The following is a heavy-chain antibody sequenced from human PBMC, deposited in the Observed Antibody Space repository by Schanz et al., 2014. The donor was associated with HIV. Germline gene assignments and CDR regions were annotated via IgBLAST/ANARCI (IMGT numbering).Heavy chain of an antibody. CDR3: VRDSWGGSGDFDS. D-gene: IGHD2-21*01. CDR2: IWFDGTSK. V-gene: IGHV3-33*01. CDR1: GFIFSQSG. Sequence: QVQLVESGGGVVQPGRSLRLSCAASGFIFSQSGMHWVRQAPGKGLEWVATIWFDGTSKHYAESVKDRFTISRDNSKTSLYLQMNSLRAEDTALYYCVRDSWGGSGDFDSWGRGALVTVSS. J-gene: IGHJ4*02.